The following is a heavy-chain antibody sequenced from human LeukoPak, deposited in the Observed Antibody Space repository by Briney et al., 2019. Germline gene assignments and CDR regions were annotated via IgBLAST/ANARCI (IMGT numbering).Heavy chain of an antibody. CDR3: ARGPLRTWSGYLTLYYYYYGMDV. CDR2: TNAGNGNT. D-gene: IGHD3-3*01. CDR1: GYTFTSYA. Sequence: ASVKVSCKASGYTFTSYAMHWVRQAPGQRLEWMGWTNAGNGNTKYSQKFQGRVTITRDTSASTAYMELSSLRSEDTAVYYCARGPLRTWSGYLTLYYYYYGMDVWGQGTTVTVSS. J-gene: IGHJ6*02. V-gene: IGHV1-3*01.